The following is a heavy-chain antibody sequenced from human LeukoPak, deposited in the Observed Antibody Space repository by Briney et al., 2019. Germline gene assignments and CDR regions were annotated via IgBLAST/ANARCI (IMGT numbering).Heavy chain of an antibody. CDR2: TVSEIDGGTT. CDR1: GFTFNYAW. CDR3: TTDEDWNYARKDV. V-gene: IGHV3-15*04. Sequence: GGSLRLSCAASGFTFNYAWMSWVRQVPGKGLEWVGQTVSEIDGGTTDYAAPVKGRFTISRDDSKSTLYLQMNSLKIEDTAVYYCTTDEDWNYARKDVWGQGATIIVSS. D-gene: IGHD1-7*01. J-gene: IGHJ6*02.